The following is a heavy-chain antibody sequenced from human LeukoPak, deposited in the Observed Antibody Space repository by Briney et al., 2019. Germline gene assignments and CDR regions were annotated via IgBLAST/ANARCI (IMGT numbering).Heavy chain of an antibody. D-gene: IGHD6-19*01. CDR1: GDFFTRYW. Sequence: GESLKISCEASGDFFTRYWFGWVRQMPGKGLEWIGVIYPGDSDTRYSPSFQGQVTISADKSIRTAYLQWRSLKASDTAMYYCARARKTSGWYGDYWGQGTRVTVSS. CDR2: IYPGDSDT. J-gene: IGHJ4*02. V-gene: IGHV5-51*01. CDR3: ARARKTSGWYGDY.